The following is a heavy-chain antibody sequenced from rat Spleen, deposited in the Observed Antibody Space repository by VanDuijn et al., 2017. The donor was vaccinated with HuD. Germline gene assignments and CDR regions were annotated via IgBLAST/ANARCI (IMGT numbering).Heavy chain of an antibody. CDR1: GFTFSSFP. D-gene: IGHD1-9*01. J-gene: IGHJ2*01. CDR3: ARRHYGYTDYFDY. V-gene: IGHV5-29*01. CDR2: ISYGDSSGHSST. Sequence: EVQLVESGGGLVQPGRSLKLSCAASGFTFSSFPMAWVRQAPTKGLEWVATISYGDSSGHSSTYYRDSVKGRFTISRANAKSTLNLQMDSLRSEDTATYYCARRHYGYTDYFDYWGQGVMVTVSS.